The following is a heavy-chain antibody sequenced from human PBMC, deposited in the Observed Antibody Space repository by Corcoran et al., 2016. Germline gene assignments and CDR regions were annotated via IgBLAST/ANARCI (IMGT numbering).Heavy chain of an antibody. J-gene: IGHJ4*02. CDR2: IYPGDSDT. V-gene: IGHV5-51*01. CDR1: GYSFTSYW. D-gene: IGHD2-2*02. Sequence: EVQLVQSGAEVKKPGESLKISCKGSGYSFTSYWIGWVRQMPGKGLEWMGIIYPGDSDTRYSPSFQGQVTISADKSISTAYLQWSSLKASDTAMYYCARRKLGYCSSTSCYITPPDYWGQGTLVTVSS. CDR3: ARRKLGYCSSTSCYITPPDY.